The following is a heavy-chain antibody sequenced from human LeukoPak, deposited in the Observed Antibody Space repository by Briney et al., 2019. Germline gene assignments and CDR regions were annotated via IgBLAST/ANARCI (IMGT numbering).Heavy chain of an antibody. CDR1: GFTFIDYD. D-gene: IGHD6-19*01. CDR2: IGIRGDT. V-gene: IGHV3-13*01. CDR3: ARGGIQVSGIDEFDY. Sequence: GGSLRLSCAASGFTFIDYDMHWVRRVIGKGLEWVSAIGIRGDTHYSGSVKGRFTISRENAESSLYLQMNSLRAEDTAVYYCARGGIQVSGIDEFDYWGQGTLVTVSS. J-gene: IGHJ4*02.